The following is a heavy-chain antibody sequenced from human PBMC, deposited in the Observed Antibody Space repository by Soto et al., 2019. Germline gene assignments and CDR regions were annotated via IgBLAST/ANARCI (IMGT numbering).Heavy chain of an antibody. CDR3: ARTEANTGSGAFDI. J-gene: IGHJ3*02. CDR2: IIPIFGTA. V-gene: IGHV1-69*13. D-gene: IGHD5-18*01. Sequence: ASVKVSCKASGGTFSSYAISWVRQAPGQGLEWMGGIIPIFGTADYAQKFQGRVTITADESTSTAYMELSSLRSEDTAVYYCARTEANTGSGAFDIWGQGTMVTVSS. CDR1: GGTFSSYA.